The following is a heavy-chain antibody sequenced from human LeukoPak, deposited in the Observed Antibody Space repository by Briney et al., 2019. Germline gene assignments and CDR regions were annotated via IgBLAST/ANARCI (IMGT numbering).Heavy chain of an antibody. V-gene: IGHV4-59*01. CDR3: ARGGDSSGYPDY. Sequence: PSQTLSLTCPVTGGSISSYYWSSIRQPPGKGLEWHGFIFYSGSSTSNPSLKSRVTISVDTSKNQFSLKLSSVTAADTAVYYCARGGDSSGYPDYWGQGTLVTVSS. CDR1: GGSISSYY. J-gene: IGHJ4*02. CDR2: IFYSGSS. D-gene: IGHD3-22*01.